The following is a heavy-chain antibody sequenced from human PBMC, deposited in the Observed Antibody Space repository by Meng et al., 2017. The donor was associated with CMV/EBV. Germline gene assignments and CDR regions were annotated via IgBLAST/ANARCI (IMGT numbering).Heavy chain of an antibody. CDR3: ARVTSRVAGAFDY. V-gene: IGHV4-30-4*08. Sequence: PGLRTPQQTRSLTCTVLGGYIRSGDYYWSWNRQPPRKGLEWIGYIYYSGSTYYNPSLKSRVTISVDTSKNQFSLKLSSVTAADTAVYYCARVTSRVAGAFDYWGQGTLVTVSS. D-gene: IGHD1-14*01. CDR2: IYYSGST. J-gene: IGHJ4*02. CDR1: GGYIRSGDYY.